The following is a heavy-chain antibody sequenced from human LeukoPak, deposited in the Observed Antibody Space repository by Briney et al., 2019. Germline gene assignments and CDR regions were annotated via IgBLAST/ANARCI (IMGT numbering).Heavy chain of an antibody. CDR3: ATIRRGSIYGYFDF. CDR2: LLDGWRT. CDR1: GASMSTHY. V-gene: IGHV4-59*11. D-gene: IGHD5-18*01. Sequence: SETLSLTCTVSGASMSTHYWSWLRQPPGKGLEWIGYLLDGWRTKDNPSLQSRVTLSADTSKNQFSLRLTSVTAADTAVYYCATIRRGSIYGYFDFWGQGILVTVSS. J-gene: IGHJ4*02.